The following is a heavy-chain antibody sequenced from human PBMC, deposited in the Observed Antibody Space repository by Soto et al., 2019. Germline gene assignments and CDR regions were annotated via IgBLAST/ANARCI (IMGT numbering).Heavy chain of an antibody. CDR3: ARDGRGSGTRFDY. D-gene: IGHD3-10*01. CDR1: GGSISSGGYY. CDR2: IYYSGST. Sequence: QVQLQESGPGLVKPSQTLSLTCTVSGGSISSGGYYWSWIRQHPGQGLEWVGCIYYSGSTYYNPSLTSRVTXAXDXXNNQCSLNLSPVTAADTAVYYSARDGRGSGTRFDYWGQGSLVTVSS. V-gene: IGHV4-31*03. J-gene: IGHJ4*02.